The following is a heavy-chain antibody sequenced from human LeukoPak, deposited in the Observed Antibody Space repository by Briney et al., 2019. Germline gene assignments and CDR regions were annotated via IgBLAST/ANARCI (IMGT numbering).Heavy chain of an antibody. CDR1: GFTFINNY. CDR2: IFTDGSA. D-gene: IGHD3-22*01. CDR3: ARGSLTYYYDSSGYGYFDY. J-gene: IGHJ4*02. Sequence: PGGSLRLSCAASGFTFINNYVSWVRQAPGKGLEWVSVIFTDGSAYYSDSVKGRFTISRDNTKNSLYLQMNSLRAEDTAVYYCARGSLTYYYDSSGYGYFDYWGQGTLVTVSS. V-gene: IGHV3-53*01.